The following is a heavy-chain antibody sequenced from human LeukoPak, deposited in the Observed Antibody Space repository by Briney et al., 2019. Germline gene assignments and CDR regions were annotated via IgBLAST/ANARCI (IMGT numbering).Heavy chain of an antibody. D-gene: IGHD6-19*01. J-gene: IGHJ3*02. V-gene: IGHV1-2*02. CDR3: ARAGYSSGWYFRATERDAFDI. CDR1: GYTFTGYY. Sequence: ASVKVSCKASGYTFTGYYMHWVRQAPGQGLEWMGWINPNSGGTNYAQKFQGRVTMTRDTSISTAYMELSRLRSDDTAVYYCARAGYSSGWYFRATERDAFDIWGQGTMVTVSS. CDR2: INPNSGGT.